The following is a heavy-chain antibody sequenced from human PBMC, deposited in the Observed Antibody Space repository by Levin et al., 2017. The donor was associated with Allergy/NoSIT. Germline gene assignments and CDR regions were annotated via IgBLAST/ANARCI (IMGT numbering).Heavy chain of an antibody. CDR2: ISYDGSNK. CDR1: GFTFSSYA. Sequence: GGSLRLSCAASGFTFSSYAMHWVRQAPGKGLEWVAVISYDGSNKYYADSVKGRFTISRDNSKNTLYLQMNSLRAEDTAVYYCARGGDGYAVGRFFYWGQGTLVTVSS. CDR3: ARGGDGYAVGRFFY. D-gene: IGHD5-24*01. J-gene: IGHJ4*02. V-gene: IGHV3-30-3*01.